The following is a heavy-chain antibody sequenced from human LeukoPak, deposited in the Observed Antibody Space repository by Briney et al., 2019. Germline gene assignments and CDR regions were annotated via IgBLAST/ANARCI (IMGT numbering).Heavy chain of an antibody. CDR2: ISSSSSYI. Sequence: GGSLRLSCAASGFTFSSYSMNWVRQAPGKGLEWVSSISSSSSYIYYADSVKGRFTISRDNAKNSLYLQMNSLRAEDTAVYYCAKDLKRVDLKPDSSGYYYGREDNWFDPWGQGTLVTVSS. V-gene: IGHV3-21*04. D-gene: IGHD3-22*01. CDR3: AKDLKRVDLKPDSSGYYYGREDNWFDP. J-gene: IGHJ5*02. CDR1: GFTFSSYS.